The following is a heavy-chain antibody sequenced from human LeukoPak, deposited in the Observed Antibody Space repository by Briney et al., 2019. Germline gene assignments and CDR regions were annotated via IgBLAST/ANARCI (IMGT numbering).Heavy chain of an antibody. J-gene: IGHJ4*02. V-gene: IGHV1-69*13. D-gene: IGHD6-13*01. Sequence: SVKVSCKASGGTFSSYAISWVRQAPGQGLEWMGGIIPIFGTANYAQKFQGRVTITADESTSTAYMEQSSLRSEDTAVYYCARGTSWYSSSWYDYWGQGTLVTVSS. CDR1: GGTFSSYA. CDR3: ARGTSWYSSSWYDY. CDR2: IIPIFGTA.